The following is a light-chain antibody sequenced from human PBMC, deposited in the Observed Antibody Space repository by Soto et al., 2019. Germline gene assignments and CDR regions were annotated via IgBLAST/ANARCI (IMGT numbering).Light chain of an antibody. J-gene: IGLJ2*01. V-gene: IGLV2-14*01. CDR1: SSDVGGYNY. Sequence: QSALTQPASVSGSPGQSITISCTGTSSDVGGYNYVSWYQQHPGKAPKLMIYDVRNRPSGVSNRFSGSKSGNTASLTISGLQAEDEADCYCSSYTSSSTLLVFGGGTELTVL. CDR3: SSYTSSSTLLV. CDR2: DVR.